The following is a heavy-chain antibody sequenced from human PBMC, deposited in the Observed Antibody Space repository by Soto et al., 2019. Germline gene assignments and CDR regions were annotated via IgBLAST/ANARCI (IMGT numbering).Heavy chain of an antibody. J-gene: IGHJ4*02. CDR3: ARSTAARPGDY. CDR1: GGSMSSGGYY. CDR2: IYYSGSP. Sequence: SETLSLTGTVSGGSMSSGGYYWSWIRQHPGKGLEWIGYIYYSGSPYYNPSLKSRVTISVDTSKNQFSLKLSCVTVAYTAVYYCARSTAARPGDYWGQGTLVTVSS. V-gene: IGHV4-31*03. D-gene: IGHD6-6*01.